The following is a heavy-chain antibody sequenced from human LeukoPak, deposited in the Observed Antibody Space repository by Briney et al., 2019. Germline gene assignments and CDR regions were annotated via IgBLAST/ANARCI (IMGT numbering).Heavy chain of an antibody. CDR1: GITLSNYG. J-gene: IGHJ4*02. Sequence: GSLRLSCAVSGITLSNYGMSWVRQAPGKGLEWVAGISGSGGGTTYADSVKGRFTISRDNAKNTLFLQMNGLRADDTAVYFCAKRGVVIRVILVGFHKEAYYFDSWGQGALVTVSS. V-gene: IGHV3-23*01. CDR2: ISGSGGGT. CDR3: AKRGVVIRVILVGFHKEAYYFDS. D-gene: IGHD3-22*01.